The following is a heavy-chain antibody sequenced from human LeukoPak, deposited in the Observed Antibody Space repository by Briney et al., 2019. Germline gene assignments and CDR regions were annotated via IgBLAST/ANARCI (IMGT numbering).Heavy chain of an antibody. CDR2: INHNGNVN. J-gene: IGHJ3*01. D-gene: IGHD3-16*01. V-gene: IGHV3-7*03. CDR3: ARGVGLDV. CDR1: GFTFSSYW. Sequence: GGSLRLSCAASGFTFSSYWMNWARQAPGKGLEWVASINHNGNVNYYVDSVKGRFTISRYNAKNSLYLQMSNLRAEDTAVYFCARGVGLDVWGQGTMVTVSS.